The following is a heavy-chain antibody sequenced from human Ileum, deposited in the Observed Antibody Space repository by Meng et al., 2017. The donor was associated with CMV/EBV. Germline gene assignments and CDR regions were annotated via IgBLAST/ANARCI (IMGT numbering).Heavy chain of an antibody. Sequence: SVKVSCKASGYTFTSYGISWVRQAPGQGLEWMGWISAYNGNTNYAQKLQGRVTMTTDTSTSTAYMELRSLRSDDTAVYYCARDRRRYCSSTSCSHYYGMDVWGQGTTVTVSS. D-gene: IGHD2-2*01. CDR1: GYTFTSYG. V-gene: IGHV1-18*01. J-gene: IGHJ6*02. CDR3: ARDRRRYCSSTSCSHYYGMDV. CDR2: ISAYNGNT.